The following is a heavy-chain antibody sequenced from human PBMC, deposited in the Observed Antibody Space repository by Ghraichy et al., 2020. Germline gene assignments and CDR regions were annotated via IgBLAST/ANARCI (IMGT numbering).Heavy chain of an antibody. CDR2: ISGSGGST. J-gene: IGHJ4*02. CDR1: GFTFSSYA. D-gene: IGHD3-10*01. V-gene: IGHV3-23*01. CDR3: AKVVGSGSYSPSYYYFDY. Sequence: GESLNISCAASGFTFSSYAMSWVRQAPGKGLEWVSAISGSGGSTYYADSVKGRFTISRDNSKNTLYLQMNSLRAEDTAVYYCAKVVGSGSYSPSYYYFDYWGQGTLVTVSS.